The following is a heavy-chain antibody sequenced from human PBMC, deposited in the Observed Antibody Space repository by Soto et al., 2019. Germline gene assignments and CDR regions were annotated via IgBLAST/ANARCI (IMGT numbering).Heavy chain of an antibody. CDR1: GFAFSQYG. D-gene: IGHD6-13*01. V-gene: IGHV3-23*01. J-gene: IGHJ4*02. CDR2: IRSFDYRT. Sequence: GGSLRLSCTASGFAFSQYGMSWVRQAPGKGLEWVSSIRSFDYRTNYADSVKGRFTISRDNSKSTLSLQMNSLRAADTAVYYCAKDAESGWYEAFDYWGPGTLVTVSS. CDR3: AKDAESGWYEAFDY.